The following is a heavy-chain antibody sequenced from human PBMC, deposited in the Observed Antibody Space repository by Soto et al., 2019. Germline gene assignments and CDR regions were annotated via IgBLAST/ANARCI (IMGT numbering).Heavy chain of an antibody. CDR2: ISAYNSNT. Sequence: ASVKVSCKASGYTFTSYGISWVRQAPGQGLEWMGWISAYNSNTNYAQKLQGRVTMTTDTSTSTAYMELRSLRSDDTAVYYCAGLPTVTTDYYYYYMDVWGKGTTVTVSS. V-gene: IGHV1-18*01. J-gene: IGHJ6*03. CDR1: GYTFTSYG. D-gene: IGHD4-17*01. CDR3: AGLPTVTTDYYYYYMDV.